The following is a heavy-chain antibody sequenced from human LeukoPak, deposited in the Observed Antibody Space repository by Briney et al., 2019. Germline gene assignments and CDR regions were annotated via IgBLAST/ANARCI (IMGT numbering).Heavy chain of an antibody. D-gene: IGHD3-16*02. CDR3: ARHGLSDDYVWGSYRSQPDY. J-gene: IGHJ4*02. V-gene: IGHV5-51*01. CDR2: IYPGDSDT. CDR1: GYSFTSYR. Sequence: GESLKISCKGSGYSFTSYRIGWVRQMPGKGLEWMGIIYPGDSDTRYSPSFQGQVTISADKSISTAYLQWSSLKASGTAMYYCARHGLSDDYVWGSYRSQPDYWGQGTLVTVSS.